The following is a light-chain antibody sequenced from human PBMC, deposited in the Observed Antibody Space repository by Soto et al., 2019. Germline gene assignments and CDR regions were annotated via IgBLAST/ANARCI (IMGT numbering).Light chain of an antibody. J-gene: IGKJ1*01. CDR2: DAS. Sequence: DIQMTQSPTTLSASVGDRVIITCRASQRMSAWLAWYQQKPGKAPKLLIYDASSLENGVPSRFSGSGSGTEFTLTISCLQPDDFATYYCQQYDTYPWTVGQGTKVDIK. CDR1: QRMSAW. CDR3: QQYDTYPWT. V-gene: IGKV1-5*01.